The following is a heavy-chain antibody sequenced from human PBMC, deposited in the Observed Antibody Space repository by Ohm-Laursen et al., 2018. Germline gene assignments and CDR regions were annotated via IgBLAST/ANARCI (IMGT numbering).Heavy chain of an antibody. CDR1: GFTFEDYA. CDR3: SRDRSAMRAKKGFDY. V-gene: IGHV3-49*03. D-gene: IGHD5-18*01. Sequence: SLRLSCAASGFTFEDYAINWFRQAPGKVLEWVGFIRGKDFGGTTEYAASVKGRFIISMDDSKSIAYLQMSSLKTEDTAFYFCSRDRSAMRAKKGFDYWGQGTLVTVSS. J-gene: IGHJ4*02. CDR2: IRGKDFGGTT.